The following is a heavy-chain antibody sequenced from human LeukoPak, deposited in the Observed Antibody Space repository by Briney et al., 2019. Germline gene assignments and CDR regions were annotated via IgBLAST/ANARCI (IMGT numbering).Heavy chain of an antibody. CDR1: GYTFTSYG. D-gene: IGHD5-18*01. J-gene: IGHJ6*02. CDR2: ISGYNGNT. V-gene: IGHV1-18*01. Sequence: AASAKVSCKASGYTFTSYGISWVRQAPGQGLEWMGWISGYNGNTKYAHKVQGRVTMTTDTSTGTAYMELRSLRSDDTAVYYCARAYSYGSDYYYGMDVWGQGTTVTVSS. CDR3: ARAYSYGSDYYYGMDV.